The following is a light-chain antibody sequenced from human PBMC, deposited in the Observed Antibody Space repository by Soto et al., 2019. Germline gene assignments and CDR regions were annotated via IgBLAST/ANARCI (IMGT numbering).Light chain of an antibody. J-gene: IGKJ3*01. CDR2: GAS. Sequence: ESVMTQSPGTLSLSPGETATLSCRASQSVSSNYVAWFHQKPGQAPRLLIYGASSRATGIPDRFSASGSGTDLTLTISRLEPEDFAVYYCQQYGRSPFTFGPGTKVDIK. CDR3: QQYGRSPFT. CDR1: QSVSSNY. V-gene: IGKV3-20*01.